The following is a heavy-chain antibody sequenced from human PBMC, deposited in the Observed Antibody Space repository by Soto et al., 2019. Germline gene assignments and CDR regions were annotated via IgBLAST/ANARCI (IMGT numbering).Heavy chain of an antibody. CDR1: AYTFTDFY. CDR2: INPNSGGT. J-gene: IGHJ6*02. Sequence: ASVKVSGKASAYTFTDFYIHWIRQAPGQCLEWMGWINPNSGGTNYEQTFQDWVTMTRDTFIRTAFVALSRLRSDDKDVFYCARESSKVLGNLYVMEVWGQGTTVNVSS. D-gene: IGHD3-16*01. V-gene: IGHV1-2*04. CDR3: ARESSKVLGNLYVMEV.